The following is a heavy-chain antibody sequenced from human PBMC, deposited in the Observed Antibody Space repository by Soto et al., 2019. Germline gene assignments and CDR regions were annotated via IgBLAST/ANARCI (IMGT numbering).Heavy chain of an antibody. V-gene: IGHV3-30-3*01. CDR3: ARVYGVVVTAILALPDY. Sequence: GGSLRLSCAASGFTFSSYAMHWVRQAPGKGLEWVAVISYDGSNKYYADSVKGRFTISRDNSKNTLYLQMNSLRAEDTAVYYCARVYGVVVTAILALPDYWGQGTLVTVSS. D-gene: IGHD2-21*02. CDR2: ISYDGSNK. CDR1: GFTFSSYA. J-gene: IGHJ4*02.